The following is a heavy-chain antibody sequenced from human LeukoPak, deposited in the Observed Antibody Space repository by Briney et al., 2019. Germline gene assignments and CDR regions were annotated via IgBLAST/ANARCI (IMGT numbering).Heavy chain of an antibody. CDR2: ISGSGGST. J-gene: IGHJ4*02. CDR1: GFTFSSYA. Sequence: PGGSLRLSCAASGFTFSSYAMSWVRQAPGKGLEWVSAISGSGGSTYYADSVKGRLTISRDNSKNTLYLQMNSLRAEDTAVYYCAREPGYDSSGCFDYWGQGTLVTVSS. D-gene: IGHD3-22*01. V-gene: IGHV3-23*01. CDR3: AREPGYDSSGCFDY.